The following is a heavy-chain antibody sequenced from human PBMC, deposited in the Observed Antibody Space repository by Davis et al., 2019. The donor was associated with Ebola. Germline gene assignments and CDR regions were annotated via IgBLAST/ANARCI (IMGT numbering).Heavy chain of an antibody. CDR3: TSGSYAGGEDY. D-gene: IGHD1-26*01. Sequence: AASVKVSCKASGGTFSSYAISWVRQAPGQGLEWMGWISAYNGNTNYAQKLQGRVTITADKSTSTAYMELSSLRSEDTAVYYCTSGSYAGGEDYWGQGTLVTVSS. J-gene: IGHJ4*02. CDR1: GGTFSSYA. V-gene: IGHV1-18*01. CDR2: ISAYNGNT.